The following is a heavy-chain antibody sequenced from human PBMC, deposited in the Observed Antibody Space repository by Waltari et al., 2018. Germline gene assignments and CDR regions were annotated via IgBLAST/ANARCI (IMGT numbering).Heavy chain of an antibody. CDR1: GRSISSHY. J-gene: IGHJ4*02. CDR2: IYYSGST. V-gene: IGHV4-59*11. Sequence: VQLQESGPGLVKPSETLSLTCTVSGRSISSHYWSWSRQPPGKGLEWIGYIYYSGSTNYNPSLKSRVTISVDTSKNQFSLKLSSVTAADTAVYYCARDWSRRGFDYWGQGTLVTVSS. CDR3: ARDWSRRGFDY. D-gene: IGHD1-1*01.